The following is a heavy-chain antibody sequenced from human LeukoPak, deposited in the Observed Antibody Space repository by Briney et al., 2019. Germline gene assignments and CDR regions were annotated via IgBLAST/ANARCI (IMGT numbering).Heavy chain of an antibody. Sequence: PSQTLSLTCTVSGGAISSGDYYWSWIRQPPGKGLEWIGHIYYSGSTYHNPSLKSRVTISADTSKNQFSLRLSSVTAADTAVYYCARGSGGYSYGSFSYWGQGTLVTVSS. CDR3: ARGSGGYSYGSFSY. CDR1: GGAISSGDYY. V-gene: IGHV4-30-4*01. D-gene: IGHD5-18*01. CDR2: IYYSGST. J-gene: IGHJ4*02.